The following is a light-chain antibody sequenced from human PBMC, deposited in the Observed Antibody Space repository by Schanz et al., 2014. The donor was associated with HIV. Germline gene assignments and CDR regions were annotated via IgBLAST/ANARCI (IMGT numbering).Light chain of an antibody. CDR2: SAS. CDR3: QQRASWPLT. V-gene: IGKV3D-20*02. Sequence: EIVLTQSPVILSLSPGERATLSCRASQTVSSNSLGWYQQKRGQVPRLLIYSASRRANGIPDRFSGSGFETDFTLTISSLEPEDSAVYYCQQRASWPLTFGGGTKVEIK. CDR1: QTVSSNS. J-gene: IGKJ4*01.